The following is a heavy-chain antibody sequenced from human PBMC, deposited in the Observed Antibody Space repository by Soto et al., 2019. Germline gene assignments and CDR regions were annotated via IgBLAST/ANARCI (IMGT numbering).Heavy chain of an antibody. CDR2: INSDGSRT. D-gene: IGHD2-21*01. J-gene: IGHJ4*02. CDR3: VGVLLGY. Sequence: EVQLVESGGGSVQPGGSLRLSCAASGFTFSSHWMHWVRQGSGKGLVWVSRINSDGSRTNYADSVKGRFTISRDNAKNTLYLQMNSLRAEDTAVYYCVGVLLGYWGQGTLVTVSS. V-gene: IGHV3-74*01. CDR1: GFTFSSHW.